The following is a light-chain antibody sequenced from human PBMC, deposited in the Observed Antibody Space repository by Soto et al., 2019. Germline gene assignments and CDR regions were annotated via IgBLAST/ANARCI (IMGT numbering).Light chain of an antibody. Sequence: EIVLTQSPDTLSVSPGERATLSCRASQSVSSSYLAWYQQKPGQAPRLLIFGASNRANGIPDRFSGSGSGTDFTLTISRLEPEDFAVFYCQQYGSSPLTFGGGTKVEIK. J-gene: IGKJ4*01. V-gene: IGKV3-20*01. CDR1: QSVSSSY. CDR2: GAS. CDR3: QQYGSSPLT.